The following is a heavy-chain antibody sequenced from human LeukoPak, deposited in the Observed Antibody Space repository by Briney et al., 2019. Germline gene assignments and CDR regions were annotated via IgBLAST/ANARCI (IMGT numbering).Heavy chain of an antibody. V-gene: IGHV1-2*06. D-gene: IGHD2-21*01. CDR3: ARGKCGGDCHLDY. J-gene: IGHJ4*02. Sequence: ASVKVSCKASGYTFTGYYMHWVRQAPGQGLEWMGRINPNSGGTNYAQKFQGRVTMTRDTSISTAYMELSRLRSDDTAVYYCARGKCGGDCHLDYWGQGTLVTVSS. CDR2: INPNSGGT. CDR1: GYTFTGYY.